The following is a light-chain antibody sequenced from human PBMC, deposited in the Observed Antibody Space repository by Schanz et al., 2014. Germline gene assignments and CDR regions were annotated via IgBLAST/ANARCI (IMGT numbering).Light chain of an antibody. J-gene: IGLJ3*02. CDR1: SNDVQFFNL. CDR3: SSYTSSITLV. CDR2: EGN. Sequence: QSALTQPASVSGSPGQSITISCTGTSNDVQFFNLVSWYQHHPGKAPKVVIYEGNKRPSGVSDRFSGSKSGNTASLTISGLQAEDEADYYCSSYTSSITLVFGGGTKVTVL. V-gene: IGLV2-14*02.